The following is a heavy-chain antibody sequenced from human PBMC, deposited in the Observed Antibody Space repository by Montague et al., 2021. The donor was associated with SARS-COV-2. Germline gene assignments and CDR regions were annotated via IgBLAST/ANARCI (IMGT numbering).Heavy chain of an antibody. CDR2: IYTSGTT. D-gene: IGHD4-11*01. Sequence: SETLSLTCTVSGASISSPSYYWDWIRQPPGNGLEWIGRIYTSGTTDYXLSLKSRVTISVDTSKNQFSLRLTSVTAADTAVYYCARDHPDSKGRFPNWGQGTLVTVSS. CDR1: GASISSPSYY. V-gene: IGHV4-39*02. J-gene: IGHJ4*02. CDR3: ARDHPDSKGRFPN.